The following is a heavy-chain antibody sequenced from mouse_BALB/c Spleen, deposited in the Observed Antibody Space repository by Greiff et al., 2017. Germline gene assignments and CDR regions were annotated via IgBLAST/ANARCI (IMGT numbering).Heavy chain of an antibody. CDR2: ISAGGSYT. D-gene: IGHD2-1*01. V-gene: IGHV5-4*02. Sequence: EVQLVESGGGLVKPGGSLKLSCAASGFTFSDYYMYWVRQTPEKRLEWVATISAGGSYTYYPDSVKGRFTISRDNAKNNLYLQMGSLKSEDTAMYYCAGDRDGNYGFAYWGQGLWSLSLQ. CDR3: AGDRDGNYGFAY. J-gene: IGHJ3*01. CDR1: GFTFSDYY.